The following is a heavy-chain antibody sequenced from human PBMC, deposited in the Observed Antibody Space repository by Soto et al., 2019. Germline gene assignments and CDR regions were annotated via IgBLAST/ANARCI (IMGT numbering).Heavy chain of an antibody. CDR2: ISAYNGNT. CDR1: GYTFTSDG. D-gene: IGHD3-22*01. CDR3: ARDLPSYDSSGYYLVFDY. V-gene: IGHV1-18*01. Sequence: ASVKVSCKAAGYTFTSDGISWVRQAPGQGLEWMGWISAYNGNTNYAQKLQSRVTMTTDTSTSTAYMELRSLRSDDTAVYYCARDLPSYDSSGYYLVFDYWGQGTLVTVSS. J-gene: IGHJ4*02.